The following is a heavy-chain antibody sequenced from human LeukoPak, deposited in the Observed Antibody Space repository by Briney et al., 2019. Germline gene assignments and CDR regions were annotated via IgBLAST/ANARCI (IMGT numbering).Heavy chain of an antibody. J-gene: IGHJ4*02. Sequence: GGSLRLSCAASGFTFSSYSMNWVRQAPGKGLEWVSAISGSGGSTYYADSVKGRFTISRDNSKNTLFLQMNSLRAEDTAVYYCAKAFPAPPDYWGQGTLVTVSS. V-gene: IGHV3-23*01. CDR1: GFTFSSYS. CDR2: ISGSGGST. D-gene: IGHD2/OR15-2a*01. CDR3: AKAFPAPPDY.